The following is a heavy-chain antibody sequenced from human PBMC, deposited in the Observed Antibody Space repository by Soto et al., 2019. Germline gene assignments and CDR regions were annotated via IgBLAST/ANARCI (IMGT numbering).Heavy chain of an antibody. Sequence: QVQLVASGGGVVQPGRSLRLSCAASGFNFNNYAMHWVRQAPGKGLEWVTLISEDGSKKYFADSVKGRFTVSRDNSKNTLFLQMNSLKTEDTAVYYCAKSAHPATVTLYYFDYWGQGTLVTVSS. J-gene: IGHJ4*02. CDR2: ISEDGSKK. CDR1: GFNFNNYA. D-gene: IGHD4-17*01. CDR3: AKSAHPATVTLYYFDY. V-gene: IGHV3-30*18.